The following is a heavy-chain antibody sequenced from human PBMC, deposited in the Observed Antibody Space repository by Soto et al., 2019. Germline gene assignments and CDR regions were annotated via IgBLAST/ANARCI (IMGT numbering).Heavy chain of an antibody. CDR3: ARISTTSYFDF. D-gene: IGHD4-17*01. V-gene: IGHV3-72*01. J-gene: IGHJ4*02. Sequence: GGSLRLSCAASGFTFSDHYMDWVRQAPGKGLEWVGRIRKKANSYTTEYAASVKGRFTISRDDSKNSMYLQMNSLKTEDTAVYFCARISTTSYFDFRGQGTLVTVPS. CDR1: GFTFSDHY. CDR2: IRKKANSYTT.